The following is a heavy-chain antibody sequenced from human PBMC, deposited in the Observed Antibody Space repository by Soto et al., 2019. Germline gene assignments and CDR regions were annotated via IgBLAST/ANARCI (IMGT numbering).Heavy chain of an antibody. CDR2: ISGSGGST. J-gene: IGHJ3*02. D-gene: IGHD7-27*01. Sequence: EVQLLESGGGSVQPGGSLTLSCAASGFTFSSYAMCWVRKAPGKGLEWDSAISGSGGSTYYADSVKRRFTISRDNSKNTLYLQMNSLRAEATAVYYCAKALLSSLGPDHNDAFDIWGQETMVTVSS. CDR1: GFTFSSYA. CDR3: AKALLSSLGPDHNDAFDI. V-gene: IGHV3-23*01.